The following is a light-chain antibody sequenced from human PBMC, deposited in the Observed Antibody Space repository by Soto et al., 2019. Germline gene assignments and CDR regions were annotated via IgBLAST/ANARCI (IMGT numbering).Light chain of an antibody. CDR3: QQRSNWPST. CDR2: DAS. CDR1: QSVSSY. J-gene: IGKJ4*01. V-gene: IGKV3-11*01. Sequence: EIVLTQSPATLSLSPGERATLSCRASQSVSSYLAWYQQKPGQAPRLLIYDASNCATGIPARFSGSESGTDFTLTISSLEPEDFAVYYCQQRSNWPSTFGGGTKVEIK.